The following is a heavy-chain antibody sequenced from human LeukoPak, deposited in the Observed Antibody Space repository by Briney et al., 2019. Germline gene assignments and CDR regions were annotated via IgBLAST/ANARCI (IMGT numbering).Heavy chain of an antibody. CDR2: IYDSGST. V-gene: IGHV4-30-4*08. Sequence: PSQTLSLTCTVSGGSISSGDYYWSWIRQPPGKGLEWVGYIYDSGSTYYNPSLKSRVTKSVDTSKNQFSLKLSSVTAADTAVYYCARGVTTDYFDYWGQGTLVTVSS. CDR3: ARGVTTDYFDY. J-gene: IGHJ4*02. CDR1: GGSISSGDYY. D-gene: IGHD4-17*01.